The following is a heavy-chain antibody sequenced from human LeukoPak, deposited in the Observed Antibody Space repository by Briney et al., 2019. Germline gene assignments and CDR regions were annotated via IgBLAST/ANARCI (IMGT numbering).Heavy chain of an antibody. CDR3: ASVYVGSMDV. Sequence: PAETLSLTCTVSGGSLSSYYWSWIRQPAGKGLEWIGRIYPSGSTNYNPSLKSRVTMSVNTSKNQFALRLSCVTAAVTAVYYCASVYVGSMDVWGQGTMLTVSS. V-gene: IGHV4-4*07. CDR2: IYPSGST. CDR1: GGSLSSYY. D-gene: IGHD4-23*01. J-gene: IGHJ6*02.